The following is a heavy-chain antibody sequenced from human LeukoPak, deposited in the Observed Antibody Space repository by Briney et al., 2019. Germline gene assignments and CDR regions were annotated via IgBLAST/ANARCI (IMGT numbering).Heavy chain of an antibody. CDR2: ISAYNGNT. CDR1: GYTFSGYF. D-gene: IGHD1-26*01. Sequence: ASVKVSCKASGYTFSGYFIHWVRQAPGQGLEWMGWISAYNGNTNYAQKLQGRVTMTTDTSTSTAYMELRSLRSDDTAVYYCARDRPTGSYYSSWFDPWGQGTLVTVSS. J-gene: IGHJ5*02. V-gene: IGHV1-18*04. CDR3: ARDRPTGSYYSSWFDP.